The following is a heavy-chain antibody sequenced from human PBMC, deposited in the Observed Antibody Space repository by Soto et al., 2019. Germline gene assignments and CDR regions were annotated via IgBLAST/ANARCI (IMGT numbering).Heavy chain of an antibody. V-gene: IGHV3-21*01. CDR2: ISSSSSYI. CDR3: ARAHSGNDAFDI. D-gene: IGHD6-13*01. CDR1: GFTFSSYS. Sequence: PGGSLRLSCAASGFTFSSYSMNWVRQAPGKGLEWVSSISSSSSYIYYADSVKGRFTISRDNAKNSLYLQMNSLRAEDTAVYYCARAHSGNDAFDIWGQGTMVTVS. J-gene: IGHJ3*02.